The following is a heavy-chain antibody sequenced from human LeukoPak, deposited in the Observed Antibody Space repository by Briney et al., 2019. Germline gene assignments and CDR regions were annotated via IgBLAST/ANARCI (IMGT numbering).Heavy chain of an antibody. Sequence: GGSLRLSCAASGFTFSSYWMSWVRQAPGKGLEWVANIKQDGSEKYYVDSVKGRFTIFRDNDKNSLYLQMNSMRAEDTAVYYCARGALYYDILTGYYSYLFDYWGQGTLVTVSS. CDR1: GFTFSSYW. CDR2: IKQDGSEK. V-gene: IGHV3-7*03. CDR3: ARGALYYDILTGYYSYLFDY. D-gene: IGHD3-9*01. J-gene: IGHJ4*02.